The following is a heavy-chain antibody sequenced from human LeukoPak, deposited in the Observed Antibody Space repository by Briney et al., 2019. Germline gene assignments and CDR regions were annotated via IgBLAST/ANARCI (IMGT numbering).Heavy chain of an antibody. Sequence: GRSLRLSCAASGFTFDDYAMHCVRQATGKGLEGVSGISWNSGSIGYTDSGKGRFTISRDNAKNSLYLQMNSLRAEDMALYYCAKDIGSGGDAFDIWGQGTMVTVSS. D-gene: IGHD1-1*01. V-gene: IGHV3-9*03. CDR2: ISWNSGSI. CDR1: GFTFDDYA. CDR3: AKDIGSGGDAFDI. J-gene: IGHJ3*02.